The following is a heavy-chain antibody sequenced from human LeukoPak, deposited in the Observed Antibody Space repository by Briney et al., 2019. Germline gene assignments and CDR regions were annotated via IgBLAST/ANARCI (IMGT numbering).Heavy chain of an antibody. CDR1: GEFLNSYY. Sequence: SETLSLTCAVYGEFLNSYYWSWVRQPPGEGLEWIGEIYESGTTEYNPSLKSRVTISMVPSKQQFSLSLSSMTAADTAVYYCARGAWATRLGSWGLGTPVIVSS. V-gene: IGHV4-34*01. CDR3: ARGAWATRLGS. J-gene: IGHJ4*02. CDR2: IYESGTT. D-gene: IGHD2-15*01.